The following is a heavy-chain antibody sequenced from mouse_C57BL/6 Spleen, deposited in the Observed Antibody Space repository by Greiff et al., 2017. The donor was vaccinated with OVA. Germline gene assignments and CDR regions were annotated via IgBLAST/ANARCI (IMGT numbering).Heavy chain of an antibody. J-gene: IGHJ3*01. CDR2: IWSGGST. CDR1: GFSLTSYG. CDR3: ARIKGEWAWFAY. V-gene: IGHV2-2*01. Sequence: VQLKQSGPGLVQPSQSLSITCTVSGFSLTSYGVHWVRQSPGKGLEWLGVIWSGGSTDYNAAFISRLSISKDNSKSQVFFKMNSLQADDTAIYYCARIKGEWAWFAYWGQGTLVTVSA.